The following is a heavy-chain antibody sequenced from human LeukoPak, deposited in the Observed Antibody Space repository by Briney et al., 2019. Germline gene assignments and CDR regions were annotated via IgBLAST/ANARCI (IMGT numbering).Heavy chain of an antibody. Sequence: DSVKVSCKASGYTFSGSGWYLYWLRQAPGQGLECLGWIYPNNGASSYAQKFQGRVAMTRDTSVRTAYMELSRLRPDDTAVYFCARDGPAQMVDFDNWGQGTVDTVSS. V-gene: IGHV1-2*02. CDR1: GYTFSGSGWY. J-gene: IGHJ4*02. D-gene: IGHD3-10*01. CDR3: ARDGPAQMVDFDN. CDR2: IYPNNGAS.